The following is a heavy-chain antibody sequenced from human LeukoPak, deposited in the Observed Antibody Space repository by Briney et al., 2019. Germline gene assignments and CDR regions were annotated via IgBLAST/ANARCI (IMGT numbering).Heavy chain of an antibody. CDR2: IIPILGIA. Sequence: SVKVSCKASGGTFSSYAISWVRQAPGQGLEWMGRIIPILGIANYAQKFQGRVTITADKSTSTAYMELSSLRSEDTAVYYCARDNYDSSGYYNQDNWFAPWGQGTLVTVSS. CDR1: GGTFSSYA. J-gene: IGHJ5*02. D-gene: IGHD3-22*01. V-gene: IGHV1-69*04. CDR3: ARDNYDSSGYYNQDNWFAP.